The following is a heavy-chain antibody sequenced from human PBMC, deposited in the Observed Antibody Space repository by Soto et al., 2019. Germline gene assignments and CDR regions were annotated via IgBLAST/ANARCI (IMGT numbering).Heavy chain of an antibody. CDR1: GFTFNDYY. Sequence: GGSLRLSCAASGFTFNDYYMTWIRQAPGKGLEWVSYISSTGTYTNYADSVKGRFTISRDNAKNSLYLQMNSLRAEDTAVYYCARREESFDIWGQGTLVTVSS. CDR3: ARREESFDI. V-gene: IGHV3-11*06. CDR2: ISSTGTYT. J-gene: IGHJ3*02.